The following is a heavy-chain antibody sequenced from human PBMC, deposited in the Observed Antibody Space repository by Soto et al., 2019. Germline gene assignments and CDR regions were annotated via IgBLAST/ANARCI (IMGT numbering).Heavy chain of an antibody. D-gene: IGHD6-19*01. CDR1: GFTFIRYD. Sequence: QVQLLESGGGVVQPGRSLRLSCAASGFTFIRYDMHWVRQAPGKGLERGAVISYDESHKYYADSVRGRFTISRDNSKNTLYLKMNSLRAEDTAVYYCAKETRKAVAVSSYFDYWGQGMLVTVSS. V-gene: IGHV3-30*18. CDR2: ISYDESHK. CDR3: AKETRKAVAVSSYFDY. J-gene: IGHJ4*02.